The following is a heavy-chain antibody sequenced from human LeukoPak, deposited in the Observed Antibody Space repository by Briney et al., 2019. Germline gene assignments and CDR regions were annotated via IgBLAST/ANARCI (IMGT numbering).Heavy chain of an antibody. CDR1: GGSFSGYY. J-gene: IGHJ4*02. Sequence: PSETLSLTCAVYGGSFSGYYWSWIRQPPGKGLEWIGEINHSGSTNYNPSLKSRVTISVDTSKNQFSLKLSSVTAADTAVYYCARGLDDSSGYSFSRYFDYWGQGTLVTVSS. V-gene: IGHV4-34*01. D-gene: IGHD3-22*01. CDR2: INHSGST. CDR3: ARGLDDSSGYSFSRYFDY.